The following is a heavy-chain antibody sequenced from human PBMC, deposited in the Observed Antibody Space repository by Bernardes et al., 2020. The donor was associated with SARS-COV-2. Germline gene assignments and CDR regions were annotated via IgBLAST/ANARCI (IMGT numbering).Heavy chain of an antibody. J-gene: IGHJ6*02. D-gene: IGHD4-17*01. Sequence: SETLSLTCTVSGGSISSYYWSWIRQPPGKGLEWIGYIYYSGSTNYNPSLKSRVTISVDTSKNQFSLKLSSVTAADTAVYYCARGLTTSPYVPMDVWGQGTTVTVSS. V-gene: IGHV4-59*01. CDR3: ARGLTTSPYVPMDV. CDR2: IYYSGST. CDR1: GGSISSYY.